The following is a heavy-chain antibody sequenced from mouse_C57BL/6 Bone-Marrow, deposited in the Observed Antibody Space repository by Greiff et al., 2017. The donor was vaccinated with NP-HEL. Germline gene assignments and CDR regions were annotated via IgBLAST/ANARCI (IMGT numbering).Heavy chain of an antibody. D-gene: IGHD5-5*01. V-gene: IGHV1-7*01. CDR3: ANYRD. Sequence: QVQLQQSGAELAKPGASVTLSCKASGYTFTSYWMHWVKQRPGQGLEWIGYINPSSGYTKYNQKFKDKATLTADKSSRTAYMPLSSLTYEDSAVDYCANYRDWGQGTTLTDSS. CDR2: INPSSGYT. CDR1: GYTFTSYW. J-gene: IGHJ2*01.